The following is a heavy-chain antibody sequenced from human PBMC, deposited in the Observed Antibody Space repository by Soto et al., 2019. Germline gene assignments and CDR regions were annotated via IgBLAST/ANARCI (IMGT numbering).Heavy chain of an antibody. V-gene: IGHV3-74*01. CDR3: ARVGPGIAVAGTGTDY. J-gene: IGHJ4*02. CDR1: GFTFSSYW. D-gene: IGHD6-19*01. Sequence: GGSLRLSCAASGFTFSSYWMHWVRQAPGKGLVWVSRINSDGSSTSYAGSVKGRFTISRDNAKNTLYLQMNSLRAEDTAVYYCARVGPGIAVAGTGTDYWGQGTLVTVSS. CDR2: INSDGSST.